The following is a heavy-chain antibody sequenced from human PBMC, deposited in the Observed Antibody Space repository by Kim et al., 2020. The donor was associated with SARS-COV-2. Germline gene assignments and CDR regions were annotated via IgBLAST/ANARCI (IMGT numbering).Heavy chain of an antibody. CDR2: IDPSDSYT. CDR3: ARRSIMITFGGVIVRQHFDY. V-gene: IGHV5-10-1*01. D-gene: IGHD3-16*02. CDR1: GYSFNSYW. Sequence: GESLKISCKGSGYSFNSYWISWVRQMPGKGLEWMGRIDPSDSYTNYSPSFQGHVTISADKSISTAYLQWSSLKASDTAMYYCARRSIMITFGGVIVRQHFDYWGQGTLVTVSS. J-gene: IGHJ4*02.